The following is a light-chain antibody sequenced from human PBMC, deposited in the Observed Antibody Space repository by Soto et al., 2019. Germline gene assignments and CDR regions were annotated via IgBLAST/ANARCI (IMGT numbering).Light chain of an antibody. J-gene: IGLJ3*02. V-gene: IGLV1-47*01. Sequence: QSVLTQPPSASGTPGQRVTISCSGSSSNIGSNYVYWYQQLPGTAPKLLIYRNNQRPSGVPDRFSGSKSGTSASLAIGGLRSEDEDDYYCAAWDDSLSGPNWVFGGGTKLTVL. CDR3: AAWDDSLSGPNWV. CDR2: RNN. CDR1: SSNIGSNY.